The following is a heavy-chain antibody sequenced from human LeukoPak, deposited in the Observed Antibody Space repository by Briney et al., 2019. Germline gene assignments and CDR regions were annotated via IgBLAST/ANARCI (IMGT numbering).Heavy chain of an antibody. CDR2: ISGSGGST. CDR1: GFWFRNHG. CDR3: VKDERAAFGELLTDWYFDL. D-gene: IGHD3-10*01. Sequence: GGSLRLSCAASGFWFRNHGMNWVRQAPGKGLEWVSGISGSGGSTDYADSVKGRFTVSRDNSNDTLHLQMDRLRAEDTAVYYCVKDERAAFGELLTDWYFDLWGRGTLVTVSS. V-gene: IGHV3-23*01. J-gene: IGHJ2*01.